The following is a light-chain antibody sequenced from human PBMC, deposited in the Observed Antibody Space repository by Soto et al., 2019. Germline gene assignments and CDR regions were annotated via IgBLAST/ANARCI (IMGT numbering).Light chain of an antibody. V-gene: IGKV3-11*01. CDR2: DEF. CDR3: QQRSNWPLT. Sequence: EIVLTQSPATLSLSPGERATLSCRASQSVSSYLAWYQQTPGQAPRLLMYDEFNRATGIPARFSGSGYGTDFTLTISSLEPEDFAVYYCQQRSNWPLTFGGGTKVEIK. J-gene: IGKJ4*01. CDR1: QSVSSY.